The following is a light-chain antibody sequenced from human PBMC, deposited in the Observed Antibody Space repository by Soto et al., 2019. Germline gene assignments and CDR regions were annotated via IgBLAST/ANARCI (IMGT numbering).Light chain of an antibody. CDR1: TSDVGGHDY. J-gene: IGLJ1*01. CDR2: DVS. V-gene: IGLV2-14*01. Sequence: QSALAQPASVSGSPGQSITVSCTGTTSDVGGHDYVAWYQQHPGKAPKLMIYDVSSRPSGVSNRFSGSKSGNTASLTISGLQAEDEADYYCSSYLGSSTLSGVFGTGTKVTVL. CDR3: SSYLGSSTLSGV.